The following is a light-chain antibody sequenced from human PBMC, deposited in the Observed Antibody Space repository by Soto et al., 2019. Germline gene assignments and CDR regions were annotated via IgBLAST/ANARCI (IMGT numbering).Light chain of an antibody. CDR1: TSDVGGYNY. J-gene: IGLJ1*01. CDR2: EVS. V-gene: IGLV2-14*01. Sequence: QSALTQPASVSGSPGQSIAISCTGTTSDVGGYNYVSWYQQHPGKAPKVILYEVSNRPSGVSDRFSGTKSGNTASLTISGLQAEDEADYYCSSYRDSSTLYVFGTGTKVTVL. CDR3: SSYRDSSTLYV.